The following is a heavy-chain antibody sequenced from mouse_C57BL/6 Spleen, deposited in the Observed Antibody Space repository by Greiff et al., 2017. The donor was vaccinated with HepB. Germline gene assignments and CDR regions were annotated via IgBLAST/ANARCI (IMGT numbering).Heavy chain of an antibody. D-gene: IGHD1-1*01. V-gene: IGHV2-2*01. J-gene: IGHJ4*01. CDR1: GFSLTSYG. Sequence: VHLVESGPGLVQPSQSLSITCTVSGFSLTSYGVHWVRQSPGKGLEWLGVIWSGGSTDYNAAFISRLSISKDNSKSQVFFKMNSLQADDTAIYYCARTVVAHYYAMDCWGQGTSVTVSS. CDR3: ARTVVAHYYAMDC. CDR2: IWSGGST.